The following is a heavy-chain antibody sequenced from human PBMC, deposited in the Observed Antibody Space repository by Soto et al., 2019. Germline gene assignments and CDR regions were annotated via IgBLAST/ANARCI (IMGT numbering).Heavy chain of an antibody. CDR2: IIPIFGTA. Sequence: GASVKVSCKASGGTFSSYAISWVRQAPGQGLEWMGGIIPIFGTANYAQKFQGRVTITADESTSTAYMELSSLRSEDTAVYYCARFTDYYDSSGYAYFDPWGQGTLVTVSS. J-gene: IGHJ5*02. CDR3: ARFTDYYDSSGYAYFDP. D-gene: IGHD3-22*01. CDR1: GGTFSSYA. V-gene: IGHV1-69*13.